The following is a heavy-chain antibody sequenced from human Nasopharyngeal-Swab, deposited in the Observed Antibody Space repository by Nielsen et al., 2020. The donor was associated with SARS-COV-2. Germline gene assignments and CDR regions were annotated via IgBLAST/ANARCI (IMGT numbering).Heavy chain of an antibody. J-gene: IGHJ4*02. Sequence: GGSLRLSCAASGFTFSTYAMTWVRQAPGKGLEWVSTIDAGGGNTWYADSVKGRFTISRGNSENTVYLQMDSLRGEDTAVYYCARDAPAHYGAFYWGRGTLVTVSS. D-gene: IGHD4-17*01. CDR3: ARDAPAHYGAFY. CDR1: GFTFSTYA. CDR2: IDAGGGNT. V-gene: IGHV3-23*01.